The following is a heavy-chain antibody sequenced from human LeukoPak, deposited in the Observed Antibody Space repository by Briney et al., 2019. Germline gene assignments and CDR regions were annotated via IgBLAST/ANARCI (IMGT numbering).Heavy chain of an antibody. CDR3: ARDDSTIFGVVITRFDY. V-gene: IGHV4-38-2*02. CDR2: IYHSGST. CDR1: GYSISSGYY. D-gene: IGHD3-3*01. J-gene: IGHJ4*02. Sequence: SETLSLTCTVSGYSISSGYYWGWIRQPPGKGLEWIGSIYHSGSTYYNPSPKSRVTISVDTSKHQFSLKLSSVTAADTAVYYCARDDSTIFGVVITRFDYWGQGTLVTVSS.